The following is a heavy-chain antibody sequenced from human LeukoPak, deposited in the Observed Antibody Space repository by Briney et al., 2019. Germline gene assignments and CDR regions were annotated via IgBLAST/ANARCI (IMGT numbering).Heavy chain of an antibody. CDR2: ICYSGST. Sequence: SETLSLTCTVSGGSISSYFWSWIRQPPGQGLEWIGYICYSGSTNYNPSIKSRVTISVDTSKNQFSLKLSSVTAADTAVYYCARGGYSSSWYLNYWGQGTLVTVSS. CDR1: GGSISSYF. CDR3: ARGGYSSSWYLNY. D-gene: IGHD6-13*01. J-gene: IGHJ4*02. V-gene: IGHV4-59*01.